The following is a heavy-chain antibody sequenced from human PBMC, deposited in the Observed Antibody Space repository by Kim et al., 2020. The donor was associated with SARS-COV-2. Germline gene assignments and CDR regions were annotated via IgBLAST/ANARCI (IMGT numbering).Heavy chain of an antibody. CDR1: GFTFSDYY. CDR2: ISSSGSTI. V-gene: IGHV3-11*01. Sequence: GGSLRLSCAASGFTFSDYYMSWIRQALGKGLEWVSYISSSGSTIDYADSVKGRFTISRDNAKNSLYLQMNSLRAEDTAVYYCARDLTDGSSNFDYWGQGTLVTVSS. D-gene: IGHD3-10*01. J-gene: IGHJ4*02. CDR3: ARDLTDGSSNFDY.